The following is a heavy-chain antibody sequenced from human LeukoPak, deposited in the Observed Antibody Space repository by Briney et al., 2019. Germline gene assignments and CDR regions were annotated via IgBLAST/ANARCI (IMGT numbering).Heavy chain of an antibody. CDR3: ARADAHDYGNYKFWFDP. V-gene: IGHV1-46*01. D-gene: IGHD4-11*01. CDR2: INPSGGST. Sequence: GASVKLPCKASGYTFTSYYMHWVRQAPGQGLEWMGIINPSGGSTNYSQKFQGRVSMTRDTSTSTIYMELISLRSEDTAVYYWARADAHDYGNYKFWFDPWGQGTLVTVSS. J-gene: IGHJ5*02. CDR1: GYTFTSYY.